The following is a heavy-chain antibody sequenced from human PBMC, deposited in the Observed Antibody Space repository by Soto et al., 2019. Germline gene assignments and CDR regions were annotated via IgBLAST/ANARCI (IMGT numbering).Heavy chain of an antibody. V-gene: IGHV3-7*01. D-gene: IGHD2-15*01. CDR1: GFTFSRYW. J-gene: IGHJ3*01. CDR3: LKAASADAFDV. CDR2: IKQDGSEK. Sequence: EVQLVESGGGLVQPGGSLRLSCAASGFTFSRYWMNWVRQAPGKGLEWVANIKQDGSEKYYADSVKGRFTIYRDNAKNALYLQMNSLRAEDMALYYCLKAASADAFDVWGQGTVVTVSS.